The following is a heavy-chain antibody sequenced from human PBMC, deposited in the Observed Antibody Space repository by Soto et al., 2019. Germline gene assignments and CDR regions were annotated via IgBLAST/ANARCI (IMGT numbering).Heavy chain of an antibody. CDR3: ARGSGYSSGWNWFDP. Sequence: ASVKVSCKASGYTFTSYGISWVRQAPGQGLEWMGWINPNSGGTNYAQKFQGWVTMTRDTSNSTAYMELSRLRSDDTAVYYCARGSGYSSGWNWFDPWGQGTLVTVSS. CDR2: INPNSGGT. V-gene: IGHV1-2*04. CDR1: GYTFTSYG. J-gene: IGHJ5*02. D-gene: IGHD6-19*01.